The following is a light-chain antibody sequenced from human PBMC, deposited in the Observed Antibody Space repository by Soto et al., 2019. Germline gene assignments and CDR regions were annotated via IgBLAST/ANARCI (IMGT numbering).Light chain of an antibody. CDR3: QQYNSSWT. V-gene: IGKV4-1*01. Sequence: DSVMTQSPDSLAVSLGERATINCKSSQSVLYSSNNKNYLAWYQQKPGKAPKLLIYKASSLESGVPSRFSGSGSGTEFTLTISSLQPDDFATDYCQQYNSSWTFGQGTKVEIK. CDR1: QSVLYSSNNKNY. CDR2: KAS. J-gene: IGKJ1*01.